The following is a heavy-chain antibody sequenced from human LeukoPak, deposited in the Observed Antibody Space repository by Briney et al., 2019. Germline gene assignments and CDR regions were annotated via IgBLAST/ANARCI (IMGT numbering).Heavy chain of an antibody. V-gene: IGHV3-74*01. J-gene: IGHJ4*02. CDR2: INSDGSSI. CDR1: GFTFSSYW. CDR3: ARASYSSGWYFDY. D-gene: IGHD6-19*01. Sequence: PGGSLRLSCAASGFTFSSYWMHWVRQAPGKGLVWVSRINSDGSSISYADSVKGRFTISRDNAKNTLYLQMNSLRAEDTAVYYCARASYSSGWYFDYWGQGTLVTVSS.